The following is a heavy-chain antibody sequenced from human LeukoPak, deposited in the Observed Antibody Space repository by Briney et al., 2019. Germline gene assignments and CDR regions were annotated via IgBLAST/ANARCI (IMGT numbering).Heavy chain of an antibody. J-gene: IGHJ6*03. V-gene: IGHV1-69*13. CDR2: IIPIFGTA. Sequence: EASVKVSCKASGYTFIGYYMHWVRQAPGQGLEWMGGIIPIFGTANYAQKFQGRVTITADESTSTAYMELSSLRSEDTAVYYCARDRDGGSRLWGDYYYMDVWGKGTTVTISS. CDR1: GYTFIGYY. D-gene: IGHD1-26*01. CDR3: ARDRDGGSRLWGDYYYMDV.